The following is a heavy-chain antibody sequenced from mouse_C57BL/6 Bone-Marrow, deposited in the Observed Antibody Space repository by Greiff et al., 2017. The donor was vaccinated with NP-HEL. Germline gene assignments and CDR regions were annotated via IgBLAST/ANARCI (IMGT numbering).Heavy chain of an antibody. CDR3: AQDGYSAY. CDR2: ILPGRGST. Sequence: QVQLQQSGAELMKPGASVKLSCKATGYTFTGYWIEWVKQRPGHGLEWIGEILPGRGSTKYNENFKGKATFTADTSSNTAYMQLSSLTTEYSAIYYCAQDGYSAYWGQGTLVTVSA. D-gene: IGHD2-3*01. J-gene: IGHJ3*01. CDR1: GYTFTGYW. V-gene: IGHV1-9*01.